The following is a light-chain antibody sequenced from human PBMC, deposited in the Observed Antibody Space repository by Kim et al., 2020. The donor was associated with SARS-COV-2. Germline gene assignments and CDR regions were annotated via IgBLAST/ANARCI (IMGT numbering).Light chain of an antibody. V-gene: IGKV1-33*01. J-gene: IGKJ2*01. CDR1: RGIGNY. CDR3: QQFEVFPYT. CDR2: DAY. Sequence: SASVGDRVTITCQASRGIGNYINWFQQKPGTAPKLVIFDAYNLETGVPSRFSGSGSGTDFSLTIDSLQPEDIATYYCQQFEVFPYTFGQGTKLEI.